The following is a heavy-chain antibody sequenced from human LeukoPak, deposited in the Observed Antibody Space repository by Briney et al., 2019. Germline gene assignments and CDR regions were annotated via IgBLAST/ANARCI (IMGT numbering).Heavy chain of an antibody. CDR3: TTDATMVRGVNGLPGTAMVNSLDY. Sequence: GGSLRLSCAVSGFTFSNAWMSWVRQAPGKGLEWVGRIKSKTDGGTTDYAAPVKGRFTISRDDSKNTLYLQMNSLKTEDTAVYYCTTDATMVRGVNGLPGTAMVNSLDYWGQGTLVTVSS. CDR2: IKSKTDGGTT. V-gene: IGHV3-15*01. J-gene: IGHJ4*02. D-gene: IGHD3-10*01. CDR1: GFTFSNAW.